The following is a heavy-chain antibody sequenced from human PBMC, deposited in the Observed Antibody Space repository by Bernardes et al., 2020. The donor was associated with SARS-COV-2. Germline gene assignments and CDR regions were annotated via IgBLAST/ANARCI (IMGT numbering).Heavy chain of an antibody. Sequence: GGSLRLSCAASGFTFSSYAMSWVRQAPGKGLEWVSAISGIGGSTYYADSVKGRFTISRDNSKNTLYLQMNSLRAEDTAVYYCAKTRSYIEVAGIRYYFDYWGQGNLVTVSS. CDR2: ISGIGGST. CDR1: GFTFSSYA. D-gene: IGHD6-19*01. CDR3: AKTRSYIEVAGIRYYFDY. J-gene: IGHJ4*02. V-gene: IGHV3-23*01.